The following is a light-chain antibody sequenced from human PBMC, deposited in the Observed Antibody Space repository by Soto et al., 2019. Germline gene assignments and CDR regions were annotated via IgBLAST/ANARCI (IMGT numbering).Light chain of an antibody. CDR3: QQCGSSPWT. Sequence: EIVLTKSPGTLSLSPGERATLSCRASQSVSSTYLAWYQQKPGQAPRLLIYAASSRATGIPDRFSGGGSGTDFTLTISRLEPEDFAVYYCQQCGSSPWTFGQVTKVDI. CDR1: QSVSSTY. CDR2: AAS. J-gene: IGKJ1*01. V-gene: IGKV3-20*01.